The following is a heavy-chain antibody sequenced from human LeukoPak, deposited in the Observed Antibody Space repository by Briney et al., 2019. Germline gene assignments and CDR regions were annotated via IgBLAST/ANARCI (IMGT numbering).Heavy chain of an antibody. Sequence: PGGSLRLSCAASGFTFSSYWMSWVRQAPGKGLEWVANIKQDGSETYYVDSVKGRFTISRDNAKNSLYLQMNSLRAEDTAVYYCARGFYPDRAMIVVVVDYWGQGSLVTVSS. CDR3: ARGFYPDRAMIVVVVDY. J-gene: IGHJ4*02. V-gene: IGHV3-7*03. CDR1: GFTFSSYW. CDR2: IKQDGSET. D-gene: IGHD3-22*01.